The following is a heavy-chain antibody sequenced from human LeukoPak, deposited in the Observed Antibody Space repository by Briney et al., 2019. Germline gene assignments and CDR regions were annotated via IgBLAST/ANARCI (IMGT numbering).Heavy chain of an antibody. J-gene: IGHJ4*02. V-gene: IGHV3-74*01. D-gene: IGHD1-14*01. Sequence: PGGSLRLSCAASGFTFRTFWMHWVRQVPGKGLVRVSRIDSDGSSTSYADFVKGRFTISRDNARNTFYLQMNSLRVEDTAVYYCARDNIRSLDYWGQGTLVTVSS. CDR1: GFTFRTFW. CDR3: ARDNIRSLDY. CDR2: IDSDGSST.